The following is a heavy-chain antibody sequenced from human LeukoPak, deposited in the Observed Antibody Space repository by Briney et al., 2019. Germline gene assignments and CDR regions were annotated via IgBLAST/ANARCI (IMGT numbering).Heavy chain of an antibody. CDR3: ARGGRKQNWFDP. J-gene: IGHJ5*02. Sequence: SVKVSCKASGGTFSSYAISWVRQAPGQGLEWMGRIIPIFGTANYAQKFQGRVTITTDESTSTAYMERSSLRSEDTAVYYCARGGRKQNWFDPWGQGTLVTVSS. D-gene: IGHD3-16*01. CDR2: IIPIFGTA. V-gene: IGHV1-69*05. CDR1: GGTFSSYA.